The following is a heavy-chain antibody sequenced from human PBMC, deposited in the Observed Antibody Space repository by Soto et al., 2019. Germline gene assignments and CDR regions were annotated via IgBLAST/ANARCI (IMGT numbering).Heavy chain of an antibody. V-gene: IGHV4-59*01. CDR2: IYYSGIT. D-gene: IGHD1-20*01. Sequence: PSETLSLTCTVSGGFISGYYWSWIRQPPGKGLEWIGYIYYSGITNYNPSLKSRVTISVDTSKNQFSLKLSSVTAADTAVYYCARYKSNYYYGMDVWGQGTTVTVSS. J-gene: IGHJ6*02. CDR3: ARYKSNYYYGMDV. CDR1: GGFISGYY.